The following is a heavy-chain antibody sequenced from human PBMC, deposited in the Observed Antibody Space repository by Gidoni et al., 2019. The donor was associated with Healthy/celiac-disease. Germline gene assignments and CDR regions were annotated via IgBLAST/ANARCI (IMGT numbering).Heavy chain of an antibody. Sequence: QVTLKESGPALVKPTQTLTLTCTFPGFSLSTSGMRVSWIRQPPGKALEWLARIDWDDDKFYNTSLKTRLTISKDTSKDQVVLTMTNMDPVDTATYYCARMGTGSFDYWGQGTLVTVSS. CDR3: ARMGTGSFDY. CDR2: IDWDDDK. CDR1: GFSLSTSGMR. J-gene: IGHJ4*02. V-gene: IGHV2-70*04.